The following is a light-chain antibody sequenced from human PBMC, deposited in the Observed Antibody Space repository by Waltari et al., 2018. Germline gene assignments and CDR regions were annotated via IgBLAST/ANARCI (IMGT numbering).Light chain of an antibody. CDR2: GAS. Sequence: EIVMTQSPATLSVSPGERATLSCRASQSVNSNLAWYQQKPGQAPRLLIYGASTRATGIPARFSGSGSGTEFTLTISSLQSEDFAVYYCQQYNNWPLTFDQGTKVEIK. CDR3: QQYNNWPLT. J-gene: IGKJ1*01. CDR1: QSVNSN. V-gene: IGKV3-15*01.